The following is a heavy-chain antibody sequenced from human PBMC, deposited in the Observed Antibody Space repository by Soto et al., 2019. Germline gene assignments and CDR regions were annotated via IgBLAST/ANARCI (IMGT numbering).Heavy chain of an antibody. CDR3: AREGIAAAGTGNDAFDI. CDR2: MLYDGDNK. Sequence: SGFTFSSYGMHWVRQAPGKGLEWVAAMLYDGDNKYYVDSVKGRFTISRDNSKNTLYLQMDSLRPEDTAVYYCAREGIAAAGTGNDAFDIWGQGTMVTVSS. D-gene: IGHD6-13*01. CDR1: GFTFSSYG. V-gene: IGHV3-30*03. J-gene: IGHJ3*02.